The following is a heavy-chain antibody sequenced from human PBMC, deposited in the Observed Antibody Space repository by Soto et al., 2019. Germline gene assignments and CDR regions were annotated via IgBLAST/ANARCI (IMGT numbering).Heavy chain of an antibody. CDR1: GGSIGSYY. CDR2: IYYSGST. CDR3: ARGGWRQIDY. D-gene: IGHD3-3*01. V-gene: IGHV4-59*08. J-gene: IGHJ4*02. Sequence: QVQLQESGPGLVKPSETLSLTCSVSGGSIGSYYWSWIRQPPGKGLEWIGYIYYSGSTNYNPSLKSRVTISVDTSTSPFSLKLSSVPAADTAVYYCARGGWRQIDYWGQGTLVTVSS.